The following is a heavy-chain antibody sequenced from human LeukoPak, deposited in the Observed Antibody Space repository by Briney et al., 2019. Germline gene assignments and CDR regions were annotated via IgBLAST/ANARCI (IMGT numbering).Heavy chain of an antibody. J-gene: IGHJ4*02. CDR2: VTNGGAT. CDR3: AKAKVVISTITYFDY. Sequence: GGSLRLSCVASGFTFSDYIMVWVRQAPGKGLEWVSAVTNGGATFDADSVKGRFTISRDNSKNTLYLQMNSLRAEDTAVYYCAKAKVVISTITYFDYWGQGTLVTVSS. D-gene: IGHD3-22*01. V-gene: IGHV3-23*01. CDR1: GFTFSDYI.